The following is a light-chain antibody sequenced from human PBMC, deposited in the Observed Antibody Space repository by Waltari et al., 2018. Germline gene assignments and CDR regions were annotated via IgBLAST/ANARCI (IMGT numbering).Light chain of an antibody. CDR3: CSYAGSYTYV. J-gene: IGLJ1*01. Sequence: QSALAQPRSVSGSPGQSVTISCTGSSSNVGGYNYVSWYQQYPGQAPKLMLYDVNKRPSGVPHRFSGSKSGETASLTISVLQAEDEADYYCCSYAGSYTYVFGTGTKVTV. V-gene: IGLV2-11*01. CDR2: DVN. CDR1: SSNVGGYNY.